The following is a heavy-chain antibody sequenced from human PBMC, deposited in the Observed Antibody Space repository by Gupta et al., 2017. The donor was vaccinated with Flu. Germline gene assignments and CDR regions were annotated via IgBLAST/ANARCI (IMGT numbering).Heavy chain of an antibody. D-gene: IGHD3-22*01. CDR2: IGTAGDT. V-gene: IGHV3-13*01. CDR3: ARGDGSGYYYVADGVFDR. CDR1: D. Sequence: DMHWVRQVTGKGLEWVSTIGTAGDTYYPDSVKGRFTISRENAKNSLHLQMDSLRAGDTAVYFCARGDGSGYYYVADGVFDRWGQGTLVTVSS. J-gene: IGHJ4*02.